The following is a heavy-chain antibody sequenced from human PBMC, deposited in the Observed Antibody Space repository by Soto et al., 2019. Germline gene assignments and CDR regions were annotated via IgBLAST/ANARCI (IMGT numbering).Heavy chain of an antibody. Sequence: EVQLVESGGGVVQPGGSLRLSCAASGFIFSHYWMYWVRQAPGKGLVWVARINSDGSGTDYADSVKGRFTMSRDNAKNTVFLQMNSLRVEDNGVYYCVRDAITTARGVFWCDPRGQGALVTVAS. D-gene: IGHD3-10*01. V-gene: IGHV3-74*01. CDR1: GFIFSHYW. J-gene: IGHJ5*02. CDR3: VRDAITTARGVFWCDP. CDR2: INSDGSGT.